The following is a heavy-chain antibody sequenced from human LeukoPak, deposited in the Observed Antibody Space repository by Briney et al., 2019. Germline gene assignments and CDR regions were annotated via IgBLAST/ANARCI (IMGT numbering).Heavy chain of an antibody. Sequence: GGSLRLSCAASGFTFSSYAMSWVRQAPGKGLEWVSAISGSGGSTYYADSVKGRFTISRDNSKNTPYLQMNSLRAEDTAVYYCANSPLPTIAPNWFDPWGQGTLVTVSS. J-gene: IGHJ5*02. CDR3: ANSPLPTIAPNWFDP. CDR2: ISGSGGST. V-gene: IGHV3-23*01. CDR1: GFTFSSYA. D-gene: IGHD6-13*01.